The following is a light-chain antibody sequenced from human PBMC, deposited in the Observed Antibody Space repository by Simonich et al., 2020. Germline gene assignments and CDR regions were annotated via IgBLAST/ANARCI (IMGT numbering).Light chain of an antibody. CDR2: AAY. Sequence: IQMTQSPSSMSASVGDRVTITCLASHGISNYLAWFQQKPGKVPKRLIYAAYRLQSGVPSRFSGSGSGTEFTVTTRSLQPEDFATYYCLQHNSYPYTFGQGNKLAIK. J-gene: IGKJ2*01. CDR3: LQHNSYPYT. V-gene: IGKV1-17*03. CDR1: HGISNY.